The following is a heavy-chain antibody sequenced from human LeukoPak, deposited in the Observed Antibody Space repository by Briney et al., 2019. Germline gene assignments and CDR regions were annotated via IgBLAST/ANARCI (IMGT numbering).Heavy chain of an antibody. V-gene: IGHV4-34*01. J-gene: IGHJ4*02. CDR2: INHSGST. CDR3: ARHQSPHYFDY. Sequence: SETLSLTCAVYGGSFSGYYWSWIRQPPGKGLEWIGEINHSGSTNYNPSLKSRVTISVDTSKNQFSLKLSSVTAADTAVYYCARHQSPHYFDYWGQGTLVTVSS. CDR1: GGSFSGYY.